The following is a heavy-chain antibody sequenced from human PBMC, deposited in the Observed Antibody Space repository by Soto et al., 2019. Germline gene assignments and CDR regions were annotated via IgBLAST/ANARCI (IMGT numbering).Heavy chain of an antibody. Sequence: QVQLVQSGAEVKKPGASVKVSCKASGYLFISYGISWVRQAPGQGLEWMGRISAYNGNTNYAQNLQGRVTMTTDTSTSTAYRELRSLRSDDTAVYYCARDLDGSGSYYTDYWGPGTLVTVSS. CDR3: ARDLDGSGSYYTDY. CDR1: GYLFISYG. V-gene: IGHV1-18*01. J-gene: IGHJ4*02. CDR2: ISAYNGNT. D-gene: IGHD3-10*01.